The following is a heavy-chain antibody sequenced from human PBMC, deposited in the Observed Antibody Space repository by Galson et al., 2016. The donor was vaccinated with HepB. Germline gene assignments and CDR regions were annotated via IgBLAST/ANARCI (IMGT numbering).Heavy chain of an antibody. V-gene: IGHV3-11*06. Sequence: SLRLSCAASGFTFSDYYMNWIRQAPGKGLEWISYISSGSSYTRYADSVKGRFTISRDNARNSLYLQMNSLRAEDTAVYYCARGVRNLYDFLTTNSYEPFDICGHGTMVTVSS. CDR1: GFTFSDYY. J-gene: IGHJ3*02. CDR3: ARGVRNLYDFLTTNSYEPFDI. CDR2: ISSGSSYT. D-gene: IGHD3-9*01.